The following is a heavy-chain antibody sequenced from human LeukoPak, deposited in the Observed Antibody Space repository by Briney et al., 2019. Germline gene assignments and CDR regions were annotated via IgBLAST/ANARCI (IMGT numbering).Heavy chain of an antibody. Sequence: SETLSLTCTVSGGSISSYYWSWIRQPPGTGLEWIGYIYYSGITNYNPSLKSRVTISLDTSRNQFSLKLSSVTAADTAVYYCARRGMAEEYFDYWGQGTLVTVSS. V-gene: IGHV4-59*01. D-gene: IGHD3-16*01. CDR2: IYYSGIT. CDR1: GGSISSYY. CDR3: ARRGMAEEYFDY. J-gene: IGHJ4*02.